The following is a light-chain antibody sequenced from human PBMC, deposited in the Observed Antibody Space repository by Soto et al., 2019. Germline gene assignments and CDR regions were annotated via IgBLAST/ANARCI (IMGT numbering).Light chain of an antibody. V-gene: IGKV3-15*01. Sequence: EVMLTQSPVTLSVSPGERVTLSCRASQSVSSNLAWYQQRPGQAPRLLVHGASTRATGIPARFSGSGSGTDFTLTISSLQSEDFAVYYCQHFYNWPLYTFGQGTKVDIK. CDR1: QSVSSN. J-gene: IGKJ2*01. CDR3: QHFYNWPLYT. CDR2: GAS.